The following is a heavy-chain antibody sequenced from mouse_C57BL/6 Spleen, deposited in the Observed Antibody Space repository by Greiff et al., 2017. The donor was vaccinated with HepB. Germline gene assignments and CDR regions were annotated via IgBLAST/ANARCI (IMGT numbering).Heavy chain of an antibody. CDR3: ARDGYSSSYYAMDY. D-gene: IGHD1-1*01. J-gene: IGHJ4*01. V-gene: IGHV1-52*01. CDR2: IDPSDRET. Sequence: QVQLQQPGAELVRPGSSVKLSCKASGYTFTSYWMHWVKQRPIQGLEWIGNIDPSDRETHYNQKFKDKATLTVDKSSSTAYMQLSSLTSEDSAVYYCARDGYSSSYYAMDYWGQGTSVTVSS. CDR1: GYTFTSYW.